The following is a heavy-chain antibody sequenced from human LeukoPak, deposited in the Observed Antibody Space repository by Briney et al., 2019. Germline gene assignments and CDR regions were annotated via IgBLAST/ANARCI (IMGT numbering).Heavy chain of an antibody. CDR1: GDSISSYY. Sequence: SETLSLTCTVSGDSISSYYWSWIRQPPGKGLEWIGYIYYSGSTNYNPSLKSRVTISVDTSKNQFSLKLSSVTAADTAVYYCARRGRILSFDPWGQGTLVTVSS. V-gene: IGHV4-59*01. CDR3: ARRGRILSFDP. CDR2: IYYSGST. D-gene: IGHD3-10*01. J-gene: IGHJ5*02.